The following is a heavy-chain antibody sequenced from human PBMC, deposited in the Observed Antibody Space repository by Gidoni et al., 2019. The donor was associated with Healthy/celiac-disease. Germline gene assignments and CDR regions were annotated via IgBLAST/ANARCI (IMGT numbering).Heavy chain of an antibody. J-gene: IGHJ4*02. Sequence: ELPLVQSGAAVHKPGESLKISCKRSGYSFHSYWIGWLRPMPGKGLEWMGIIYPGDSDTRYSPSFQGQVTISADKSISTAYLQWSSLKASDTAMYDCARHAYGDYGYMTGDFDYWGQGTLVTVSS. V-gene: IGHV5-51*01. CDR2: IYPGDSDT. CDR3: ARHAYGDYGYMTGDFDY. D-gene: IGHD4-17*01. CDR1: GYSFHSYW.